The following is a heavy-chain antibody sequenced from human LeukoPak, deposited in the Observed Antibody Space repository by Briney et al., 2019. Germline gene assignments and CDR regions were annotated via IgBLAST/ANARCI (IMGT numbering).Heavy chain of an antibody. V-gene: IGHV4-39*01. CDR3: ARSIDLDYGDYGTWFDP. Sequence: SETLSLTCIVSGGSVSSSNYYWGWIRQPPGKGLEWIGSIYYSGSTYYNPSLKSRVTISVDTSKNQFSLKLSSVTAADTAVYYCARSIDLDYGDYGTWFDPWGQGTLVTVSS. CDR1: GGSVSSSNYY. D-gene: IGHD4-17*01. J-gene: IGHJ5*02. CDR2: IYYSGST.